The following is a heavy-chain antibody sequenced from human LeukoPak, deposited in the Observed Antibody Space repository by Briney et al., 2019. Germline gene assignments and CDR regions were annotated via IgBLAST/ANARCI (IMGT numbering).Heavy chain of an antibody. Sequence: ASVKVSCKASGGTFSSYTISWVRQAPGQGLEWMGRIIPIFGTANYAQKFQGRVTITTDESTSTAYMELSSLRSEDTAVYYCARGGVYGDYETRFDYWGQGTLVTVSS. J-gene: IGHJ4*02. CDR2: IIPIFGTA. D-gene: IGHD4-17*01. CDR3: ARGGVYGDYETRFDY. CDR1: GGTFSSYT. V-gene: IGHV1-69*05.